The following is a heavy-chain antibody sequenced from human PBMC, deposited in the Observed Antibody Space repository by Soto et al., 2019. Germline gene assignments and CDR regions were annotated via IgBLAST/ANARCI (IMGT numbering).Heavy chain of an antibody. V-gene: IGHV3-30*18. CDR1: GFTFSSYG. Sequence: QVQLVESGGGVVQPGRSLRLSCAASGFTFSSYGMHWVRQAPGKGLEWVAVISYDGSNKYYADSVKGRFTISRDNSKNTLYLQMNSLRAEDTAVYYCAKESYYDLWSGRGWFDPWGQGTLVTVSS. J-gene: IGHJ5*02. CDR3: AKESYYDLWSGRGWFDP. D-gene: IGHD3-3*01. CDR2: ISYDGSNK.